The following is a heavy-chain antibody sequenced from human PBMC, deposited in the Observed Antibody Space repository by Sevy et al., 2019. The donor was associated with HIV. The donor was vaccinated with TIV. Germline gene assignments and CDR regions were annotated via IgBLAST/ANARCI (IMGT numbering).Heavy chain of an antibody. J-gene: IGHJ5*02. CDR3: ARDLGVDWNDRSDGWFDP. D-gene: IGHD1-1*01. Sequence: GGSLRLSCAASGFTCSSYWMSWVRQAPGKGLEWVANIKQDGSEKYYVDSVKGRFTISRGNAKNSLYLQMNSLRAEDTAVYYCARDLGVDWNDRSDGWFDPWGQGTLVTVSS. V-gene: IGHV3-7*01. CDR2: IKQDGSEK. CDR1: GFTCSSYW.